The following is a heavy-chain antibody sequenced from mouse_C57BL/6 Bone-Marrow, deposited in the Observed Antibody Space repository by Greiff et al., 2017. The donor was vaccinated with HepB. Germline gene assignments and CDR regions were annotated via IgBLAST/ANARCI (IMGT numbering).Heavy chain of an antibody. D-gene: IGHD1-1*01. CDR3: ARDSYYGSSYDFDY. V-gene: IGHV3-6*01. CDR1: GYSITSGYY. J-gene: IGHJ2*01. Sequence: EVKLQESGPGLVKPSQSLSLTCSVTGYSITSGYYWNWIRQFPGNKLEWMGYISYDGSNNYNPSFKNRISITRDTSKNQFFLKLNSVTTEDTATYYWARDSYYGSSYDFDYWGQGTTLTVSS. CDR2: ISYDGSN.